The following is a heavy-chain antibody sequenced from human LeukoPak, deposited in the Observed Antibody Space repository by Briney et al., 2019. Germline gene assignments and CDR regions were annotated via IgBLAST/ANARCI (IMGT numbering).Heavy chain of an antibody. CDR2: ISSSGSTI. J-gene: IGHJ4*02. CDR3: ARGGDDYGDYGSGFDY. V-gene: IGHV3-48*03. CDR1: GFTFSRYE. Sequence: PGGSLRLSCAASGFTFSRYEMNWVRQAPGKWLEWVSYISSSGSTIYYADSVKGRFTISRDNAKNSLYLQMNSLRAEDTAVYYCARGGDDYGDYGSGFDYWGQGTLVTVSS. D-gene: IGHD4-17*01.